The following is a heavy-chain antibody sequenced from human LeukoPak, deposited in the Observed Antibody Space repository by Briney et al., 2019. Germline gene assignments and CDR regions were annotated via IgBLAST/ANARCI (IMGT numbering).Heavy chain of an antibody. J-gene: IGHJ4*02. CDR1: GGSFSGYY. D-gene: IGHD6-19*01. Sequence: SETLSLTCAVYGGSFSGYYWSWIRQPPGKGLEWIGEINHSGSTNYNPSLKSRVTISVDTSKNQFSLKLSSVTAADTAVYYCASIAVAGAHYWGQGTLVTVSS. V-gene: IGHV4-34*01. CDR3: ASIAVAGAHY. CDR2: INHSGST.